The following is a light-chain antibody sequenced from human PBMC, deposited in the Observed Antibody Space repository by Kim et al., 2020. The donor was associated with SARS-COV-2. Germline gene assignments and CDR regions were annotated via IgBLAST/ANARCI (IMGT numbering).Light chain of an antibody. CDR3: QTWGTGINWV. CDR1: SGQSSYA. CDR2: LNSDGSH. V-gene: IGLV4-69*01. Sequence: VKLTCPLSSGQSSYATAWHQQPPEKGPRYLIKLNSDGSHSKGDGLPDRFSGSSSGAERYLTISSLQSEDGADYYCQTWGTGINWVFGGGTQLTVL. J-gene: IGLJ3*02.